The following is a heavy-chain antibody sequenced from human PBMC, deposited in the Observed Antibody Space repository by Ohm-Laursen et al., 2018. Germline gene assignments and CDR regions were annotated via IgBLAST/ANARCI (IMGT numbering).Heavy chain of an antibody. J-gene: IGHJ4*02. CDR3: ARGGKHFRTSSGSDYFDY. V-gene: IGHV4-59*07. D-gene: IGHD6-19*01. Sequence: SDTLSLTCAVSGGSISSYYWSWIRQPPGKGLEWIGYIYHSGSTKYNPSLKSRATMSVDTSKNQFSLKLRSVTAADTAVYYCARGGKHFRTSSGSDYFDYWGQGALVTVSS. CDR1: GGSISSYY. CDR2: IYHSGST.